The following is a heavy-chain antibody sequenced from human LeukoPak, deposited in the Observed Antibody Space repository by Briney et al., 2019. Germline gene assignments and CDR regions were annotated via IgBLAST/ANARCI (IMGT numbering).Heavy chain of an antibody. CDR3: ARDVIGGCSYGSDY. D-gene: IGHD5-18*01. Sequence: ASVKVSCKASGYTFTGYYMHWVRQAPGQGLEWMGWINPNSGGTNYAQKFQGRVTMTRDTSISTAYMELSRLRSDGTAVYSCARDVIGGCSYGSDYWGQGTLVTVSS. V-gene: IGHV1-2*02. CDR2: INPNSGGT. J-gene: IGHJ4*02. CDR1: GYTFTGYY.